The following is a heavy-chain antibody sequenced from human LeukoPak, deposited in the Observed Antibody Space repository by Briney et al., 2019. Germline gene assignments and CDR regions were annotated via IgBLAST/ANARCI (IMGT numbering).Heavy chain of an antibody. D-gene: IGHD3-22*01. CDR3: ARQGGITLKGFDY. CDR1: GYSFTNYW. Sequence: GESLKISCKGSGYSFTNYWIGWVHQMPGKGLEWMGITYPGDSDTRYSPSFQGQVTISADKSISTAYLQWSSLKASDTAMYYCARQGGITLKGFDYWGQGTLVTVSS. V-gene: IGHV5-51*07. CDR2: TYPGDSDT. J-gene: IGHJ4*02.